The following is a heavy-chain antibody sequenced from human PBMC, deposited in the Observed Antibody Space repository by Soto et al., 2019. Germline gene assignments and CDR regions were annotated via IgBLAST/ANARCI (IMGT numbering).Heavy chain of an antibody. D-gene: IGHD1-7*01. CDR1: SGSISSSNW. CDR2: IYHSGST. CDR3: TRQITGTTGFDY. V-gene: IGHV4-4*02. Sequence: SETLSLTCAVSSGSISSSNWWTWVRQPPGKGLEWIGEIYHSGSTNYNPSLKSRVTMSVDKSKNRFSLKLSSLTAADTAVYYCTRQITGTTGFDYWGQGTLVTVSS. J-gene: IGHJ4*02.